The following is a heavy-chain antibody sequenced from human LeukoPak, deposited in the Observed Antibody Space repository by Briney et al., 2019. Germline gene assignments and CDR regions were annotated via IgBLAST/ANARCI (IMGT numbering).Heavy chain of an antibody. V-gene: IGHV1-8*01. D-gene: IGHD6-19*01. CDR1: GYTFTSYD. Sequence: ASVKVSCKASGYTFTSYDINWVRQATGQGLEWMGWMNPNSGNTDYAQKSQGRVTMTRDTSISTAYMELSRLRSDDTAVYYCARVADSSGWYLAGFDPWGQGTLVTVSS. CDR3: ARVADSSGWYLAGFDP. CDR2: MNPNSGNT. J-gene: IGHJ5*02.